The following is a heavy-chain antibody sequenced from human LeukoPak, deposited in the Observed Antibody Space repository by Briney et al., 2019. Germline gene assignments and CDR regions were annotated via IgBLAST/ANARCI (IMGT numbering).Heavy chain of an antibody. D-gene: IGHD5/OR15-5a*01. V-gene: IGHV3-15*01. Sequence: PGGSLRLSCAASGFSFTNAWMNWVRQAPGKGLERVGRIKSKTDGGAIHYAAPVRGRFSISRDDSINTVYLQMDSLKADDTAVYYCLTRLRSTIGVDYWGQGTLVTVSS. J-gene: IGHJ4*01. CDR2: IKSKTDGGAI. CDR1: GFSFTNAW. CDR3: LTRLRSTIGVDY.